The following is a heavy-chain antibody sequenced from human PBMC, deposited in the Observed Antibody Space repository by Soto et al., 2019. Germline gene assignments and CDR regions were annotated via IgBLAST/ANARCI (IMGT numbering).Heavy chain of an antibody. D-gene: IGHD6-13*01. CDR1: GYTFTSYD. V-gene: IGHV1-8*01. J-gene: IGHJ4*02. Sequence: AASVKVSCKASGYTFTSYDINWLRQATGQGLEWMGWMNPNSGNTGYAQKFQGRVTMTRNTSISTAYMELSSLRSEDTAVYYCARVAGYSSSWYAYWGQGTLVTVSS. CDR2: MNPNSGNT. CDR3: ARVAGYSSSWYAY.